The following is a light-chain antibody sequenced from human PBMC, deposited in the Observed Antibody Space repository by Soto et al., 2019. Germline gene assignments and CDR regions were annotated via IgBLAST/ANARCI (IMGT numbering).Light chain of an antibody. Sequence: QPVLTQPPSVSGAPGQRVTISCTGSTSNVGAGYDVHWYQHLPGTAPKLLIYANNNRPSGVPDRFSGSKSGTSASLAITGLQAEDEADYYCQSYDRSLSASVFGGGTKLTVL. CDR1: TSNVGAGYD. CDR2: ANN. J-gene: IGLJ3*02. V-gene: IGLV1-40*01. CDR3: QSYDRSLSASV.